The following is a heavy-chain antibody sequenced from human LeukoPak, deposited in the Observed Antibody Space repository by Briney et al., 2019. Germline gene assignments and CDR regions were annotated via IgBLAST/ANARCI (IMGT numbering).Heavy chain of an antibody. CDR3: ASTGTRIDY. CDR2: ISYDGSNK. J-gene: IGHJ4*02. Sequence: PGGSLRLSCAASGFTFSSYAMHWVRQAPGKGLEWVAVISYDGSNKYYADSVKGRFTISRDNSKNTLYLQMNSLRAEDTAVYYCASTGTRIDYWGQGTLVTVSS. D-gene: IGHD1-7*01. CDR1: GFTFSSYA. V-gene: IGHV3-30*04.